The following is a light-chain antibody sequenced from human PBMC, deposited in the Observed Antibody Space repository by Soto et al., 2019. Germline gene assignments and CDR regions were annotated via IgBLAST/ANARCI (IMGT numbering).Light chain of an antibody. CDR1: QSINAH. CDR2: GAS. J-gene: IGKJ1*01. V-gene: IGKV3-15*01. Sequence: EVVMTQSPATLSVSPGERVTLSCRASQSINAHLAWYQQKPGQAPRLLIHGASTRATGIPARFSGSGVGTEFILTISSLQSEDFAVYDCQQYNTWLWTFGQGTKVEIQ. CDR3: QQYNTWLWT.